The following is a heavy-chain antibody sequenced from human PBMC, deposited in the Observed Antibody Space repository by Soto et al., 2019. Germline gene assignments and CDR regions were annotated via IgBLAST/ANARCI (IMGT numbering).Heavy chain of an antibody. Sequence: GGSLRLSCAASGFPFNNYSIHWVRQAPCKGLEWVAVIWHDGSNEHYADSVKGRFRIARDNSNNTLYLQMNSLRVEDTALYYCARDDVSMVKTFLDYWGLGTLVTVCS. J-gene: IGHJ4*02. CDR2: IWHDGSNE. CDR1: GFPFNNYS. V-gene: IGHV3-33*01. CDR3: ARDDVSMVKTFLDY. D-gene: IGHD2-21*01.